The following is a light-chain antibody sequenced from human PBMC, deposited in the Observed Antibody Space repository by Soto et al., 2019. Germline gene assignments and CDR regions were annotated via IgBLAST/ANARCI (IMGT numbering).Light chain of an antibody. Sequence: QSALTQPRSVSGSPGQSVTISCTGTSVGDYNYVSWYQHHPGRAPKLMIYDVSKRPSGVPDRFSGSKSGNTASLTISGLQAEDEADYYCSSYAGNNNFVFGSGTKVTVL. CDR3: SSYAGNNNFV. J-gene: IGLJ1*01. CDR2: DVS. V-gene: IGLV2-11*01. CDR1: SVGDYNY.